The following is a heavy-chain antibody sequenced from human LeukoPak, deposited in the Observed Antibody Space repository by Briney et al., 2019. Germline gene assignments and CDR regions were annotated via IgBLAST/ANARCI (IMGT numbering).Heavy chain of an antibody. CDR3: AKAVAGTHYFDY. J-gene: IGHJ4*02. D-gene: IGHD6-19*01. V-gene: IGHV1-3*01. CDR2: INAGNGNT. Sequence: ASVKVSCKASGYTFTSYYMHWVRQAPGQGLEWMGWINAGNGNTKYSQKFQGRVTITRDTSASTAYMELSSLRSEDTAVYYCAKAVAGTHYFDYWGQGTLVTVS. CDR1: GYTFTSYY.